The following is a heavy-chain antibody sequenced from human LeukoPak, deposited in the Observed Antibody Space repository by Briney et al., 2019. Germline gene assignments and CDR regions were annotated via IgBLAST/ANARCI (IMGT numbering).Heavy chain of an antibody. CDR2: INHSGST. J-gene: IGHJ4*02. CDR1: GGSFSGYY. V-gene: IGHV4-34*01. CDR3: ARGLHRYSYGFGVYYFDY. D-gene: IGHD5-18*01. Sequence: SETLSLTCAVYGGSFSGYYWSWIRQPPGKGLEWIGEINHSGSTNYNPSLKSRVTISVDTSKNQYSLKLSSVTAADNDVYYCARGLHRYSYGFGVYYFDYWGQGTLVTVSS.